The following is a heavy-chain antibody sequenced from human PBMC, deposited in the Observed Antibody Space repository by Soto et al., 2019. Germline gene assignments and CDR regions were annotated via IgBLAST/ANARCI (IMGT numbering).Heavy chain of an antibody. CDR3: ARDQTVAGQTEYFQH. D-gene: IGHD6-19*01. J-gene: IGHJ1*01. V-gene: IGHV1-18*01. CDR1: GYTFTSYG. Sequence: VKVSCKGSGYTFTSYGVSWVRQTHGQGLEWMGWISAYNGNTNYAQKLQGRVTMTTDTSTSTAYMELRSLRSDDTAVYYCARDQTVAGQTEYFQHWGQGTLVTVSS. CDR2: ISAYNGNT.